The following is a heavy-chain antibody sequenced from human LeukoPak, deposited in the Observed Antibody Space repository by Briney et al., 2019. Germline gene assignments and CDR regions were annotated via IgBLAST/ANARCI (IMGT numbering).Heavy chain of an antibody. CDR1: GDSISSYH. CDR3: ARRIPGFFLDY. J-gene: IGHJ4*02. CDR2: IYYSGST. D-gene: IGHD3-10*01. Sequence: SETLSLTCTVSGDSISSYHWGWIRQPPGKGLEWIGTIYYSGSTDYNPSLKSRVTISVDTSKNQFSLKLSSVTAADTAVYYCARRIPGFFLDYWGQGALVTVSS. V-gene: IGHV4-39*01.